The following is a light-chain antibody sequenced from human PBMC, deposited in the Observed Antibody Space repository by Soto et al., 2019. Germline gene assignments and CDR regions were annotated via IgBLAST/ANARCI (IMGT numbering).Light chain of an antibody. CDR3: QQYDSLPYT. Sequence: DIQMTQSPSSLSASVGDRVTITCQASEDITNYLNWYQQKPGKVPKLLIYDASNLEVGVPSRFSGSGSGTDFTFTISSLQPVDIATYYCQQYDSLPYTFGQGTKLEIK. V-gene: IGKV1-33*01. CDR1: EDITNY. J-gene: IGKJ2*01. CDR2: DAS.